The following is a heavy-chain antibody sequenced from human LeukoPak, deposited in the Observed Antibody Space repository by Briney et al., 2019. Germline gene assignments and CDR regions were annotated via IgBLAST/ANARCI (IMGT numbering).Heavy chain of an antibody. CDR1: GGTFSSYA. V-gene: IGHV1-69*13. J-gene: IGHJ4*02. D-gene: IGHD3-22*01. CDR2: IIPIFGTA. Sequence: SVKVSCKASGGTFSSYATSWVRQAPGQGLEWMGGIIPIFGTANYAQKFQGRVTITADESTSTAYMELSSLRSEDTAVYYCASQDETYYYDSSGYFLVYWGQGTLVTVSS. CDR3: ASQDETYYYDSSGYFLVY.